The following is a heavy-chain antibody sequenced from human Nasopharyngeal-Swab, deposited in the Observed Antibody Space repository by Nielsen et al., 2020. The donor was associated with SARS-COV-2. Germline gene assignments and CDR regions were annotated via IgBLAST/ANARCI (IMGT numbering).Heavy chain of an antibody. CDR3: ARDRITDPDAFDI. Sequence: ASVKVYCKASGYTFTSYAMHWVRQAPGQRLEWMGWINAGNGNTKYSQKFQGRVTITRDTSASTAYMELSSLRSEDTAVYYCARDRITDPDAFDIWGQGTMVTVSS. CDR1: GYTFTSYA. J-gene: IGHJ3*02. CDR2: INAGNGNT. V-gene: IGHV1-3*01.